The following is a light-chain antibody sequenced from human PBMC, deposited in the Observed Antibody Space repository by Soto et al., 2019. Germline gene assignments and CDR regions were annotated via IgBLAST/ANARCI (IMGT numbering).Light chain of an antibody. CDR2: ENN. J-gene: IGLJ1*01. CDR3: SSSTATDTLV. CDR1: SSNIGTGYD. V-gene: IGLV1-40*01. Sequence: QSVLTQPPSVSGAPGQRVTISCSGSSSNIGTGYDVHWYQQLPEAAPKLLIYENNNRPSGVPDRFSGSRSGTSASLAITGLQAEDEADYYCSSSTATDTLVFGTGTKLTVL.